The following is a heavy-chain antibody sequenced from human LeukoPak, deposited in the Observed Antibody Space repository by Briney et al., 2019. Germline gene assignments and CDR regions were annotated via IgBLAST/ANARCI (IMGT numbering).Heavy chain of an antibody. V-gene: IGHV3-23*01. Sequence: PGGSLRLSCTASGFTFSSYWMSWVRQAPGMGLEWVSAISGSGGDTYYADSVKGRFTISRDNSKNTLYLQMNSLRAEDTAVYYCRYFLPHFDYWGQGTLVTVSS. CDR1: GFTFSSYW. CDR2: ISGSGGDT. D-gene: IGHD2/OR15-2a*01. J-gene: IGHJ4*02. CDR3: RYFLPHFDY.